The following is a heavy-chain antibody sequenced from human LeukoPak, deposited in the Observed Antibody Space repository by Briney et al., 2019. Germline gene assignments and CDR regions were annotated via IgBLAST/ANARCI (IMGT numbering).Heavy chain of an antibody. V-gene: IGHV3-23*01. J-gene: IGHJ6*03. D-gene: IGHD3-10*01. Sequence: PGGSLRLSCAASGFTFSTYWMHWVRQAPGKGLEWVSAISGSGGSTYYADSVKGRITISRDNSKNTLYLQMNSLRAEDTAVYYCAKVHGSGSYSHGSLYYYYMDVWGKGTTVTVSS. CDR3: AKVHGSGSYSHGSLYYYYMDV. CDR2: ISGSGGST. CDR1: GFTFSTYW.